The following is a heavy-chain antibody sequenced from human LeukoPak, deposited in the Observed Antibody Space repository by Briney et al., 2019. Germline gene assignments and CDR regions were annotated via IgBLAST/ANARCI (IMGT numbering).Heavy chain of an antibody. J-gene: IGHJ4*02. CDR1: GYSFTSYW. Sequence: GESLKISCKGSGYSFTSYWIAWVRQMPGKGLEWIGIIYPGDSDTRYSPSFQGQATISVDKSVSAAFLQWSTLKASDTAMYYCASPPTRECSSISCPLSYWGQGTLVTVSS. D-gene: IGHD2-2*01. CDR2: IYPGDSDT. V-gene: IGHV5-51*01. CDR3: ASPPTRECSSISCPLSY.